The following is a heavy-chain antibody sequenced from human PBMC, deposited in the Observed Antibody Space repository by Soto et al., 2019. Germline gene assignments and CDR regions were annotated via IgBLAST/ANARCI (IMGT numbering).Heavy chain of an antibody. Sequence: VASVKVSCKASGYTFTSYGISWVRQAPGQGLEWMGWISAYNGNTNYAQKLQGRVTMTTDTSTSTAYMELRSLRSDDTAVYYCARDPGLSAAADDWFDPWGQGTLVTSPQ. V-gene: IGHV1-18*01. CDR3: ARDPGLSAAADDWFDP. CDR1: GYTFTSYG. CDR2: ISAYNGNT. J-gene: IGHJ5*02. D-gene: IGHD6-13*01.